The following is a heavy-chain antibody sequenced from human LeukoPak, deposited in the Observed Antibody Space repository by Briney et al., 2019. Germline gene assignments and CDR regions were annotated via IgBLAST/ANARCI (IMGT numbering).Heavy chain of an antibody. CDR3: ARVGSPNDYYDSSGYYYVEWFDP. CDR1: GYTLTSYG. V-gene: IGHV1-18*01. J-gene: IGHJ5*02. Sequence: GASVKVSCKASGYTLTSYGISWVRQAPGQGLEWMGWISAYNGNTNYAQKLQGRVTMTTDTSTSTAYMELRSLRSDDTAVYYCARVGSPNDYYDSSGYYYVEWFDPWGQGTLVTVSS. CDR2: ISAYNGNT. D-gene: IGHD3-22*01.